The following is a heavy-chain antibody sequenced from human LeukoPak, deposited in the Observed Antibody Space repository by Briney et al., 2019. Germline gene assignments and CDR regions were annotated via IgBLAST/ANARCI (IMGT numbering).Heavy chain of an antibody. CDR1: GGTFSSYA. D-gene: IGHD4-17*01. J-gene: IGHJ6*03. CDR2: IIPILGIA. Sequence: RGSSVKVSCKASGGTFSSYAISWVRQAPGQGLEWMGRIIPILGIANYAQKFQGRVTITADKSTSTAYMELSSLRSEDTAVYYCARGTVSIYYYYYMDVWGKGTTVTVSS. CDR3: ARGTVSIYYYYYMDV. V-gene: IGHV1-69*04.